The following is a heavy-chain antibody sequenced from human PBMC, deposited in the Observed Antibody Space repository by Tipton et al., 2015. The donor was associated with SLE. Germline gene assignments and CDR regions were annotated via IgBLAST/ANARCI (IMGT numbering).Heavy chain of an antibody. J-gene: IGHJ4*02. V-gene: IGHV4-34*12. CDR3: ARVSPTEVFDY. CDR2: IIHSGVT. D-gene: IGHD1-1*01. Sequence: GLVKPSETLSLICAVHGGSFNGYFWTWIRQPPGKGLEWIAEIIHSGVTNYNPSLRSRVTISVDMSKNQVSLKLSSVTAADTAVYYCARVSPTEVFDYWGQGTLVTVSS. CDR1: GGSFNGYF.